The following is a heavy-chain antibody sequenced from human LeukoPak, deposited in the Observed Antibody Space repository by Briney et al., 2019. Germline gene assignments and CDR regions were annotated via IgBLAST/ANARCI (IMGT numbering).Heavy chain of an antibody. CDR1: GYTFTAYY. Sequence: ASVKVSCKASGYTFTAYYINWVRQAPGQGLEWLGWINPNSGVTNYAQKFQGRVTMTRETSITTAFMELSRLRSDDTALYYCARSFTETYYDRDGYHANFDYWGQGTLVTVSS. CDR2: INPNSGVT. J-gene: IGHJ4*02. V-gene: IGHV1-2*02. D-gene: IGHD3-22*01. CDR3: ARSFTETYYDRDGYHANFDY.